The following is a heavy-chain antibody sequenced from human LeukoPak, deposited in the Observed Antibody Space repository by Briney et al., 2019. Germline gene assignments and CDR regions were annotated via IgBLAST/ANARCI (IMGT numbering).Heavy chain of an antibody. Sequence: PGGSLRLSCAASGFTFSHYYMSWIRQAPGKGLEWVSYISSSGSTIYYADSVKGRFTISRDNAKNSLYLQMNSLRAEDTAVYYCARPMEPQVDIVADYWGQGTLVTVSS. J-gene: IGHJ4*02. CDR2: ISSSGSTI. CDR3: ARPMEPQVDIVADY. D-gene: IGHD5-12*01. V-gene: IGHV3-11*04. CDR1: GFTFSHYY.